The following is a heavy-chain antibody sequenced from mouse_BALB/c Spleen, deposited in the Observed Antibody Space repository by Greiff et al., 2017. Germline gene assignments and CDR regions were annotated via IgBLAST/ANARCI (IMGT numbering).Heavy chain of an antibody. Sequence: VQLQQSGAELARPGASVKLSCKASGYTFTSYWMQWVKQRPGQGLEWIGAIYPGDGDTRYTQKFKGKATLTADKSSSTAYMQLSSLASEDSAVYYCALNWDYAMDYWGQGTSVTVSS. D-gene: IGHD4-1*02. V-gene: IGHV1-87*01. CDR1: GYTFTSYW. CDR2: IYPGDGDT. J-gene: IGHJ4*01. CDR3: ALNWDYAMDY.